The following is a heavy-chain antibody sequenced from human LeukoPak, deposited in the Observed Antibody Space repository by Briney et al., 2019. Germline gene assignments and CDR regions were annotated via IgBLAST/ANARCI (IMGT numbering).Heavy chain of an antibody. V-gene: IGHV3-43D*03. Sequence: GGSLRLSCAACGFTFDDYAMHWVRQAPGKGLEWVSLISWNGGTTYYADSVKGRFTISRDNSKNSLYLQMSSLRPEDTALYYCTKDGVVAALGANWFDPWGQGTLVTVSS. CDR1: GFTFDDYA. D-gene: IGHD2-15*01. J-gene: IGHJ5*02. CDR3: TKDGVVAALGANWFDP. CDR2: ISWNGGTT.